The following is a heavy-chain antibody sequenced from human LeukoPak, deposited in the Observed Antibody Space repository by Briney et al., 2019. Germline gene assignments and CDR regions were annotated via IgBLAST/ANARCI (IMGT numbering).Heavy chain of an antibody. V-gene: IGHV4-38-2*02. CDR3: ARQSGYSRKFDY. Sequence: RPSETLSLTCTVSGYSISSGYYWGWIRQPPGKGLEWIGSIYHSGSTYYNPSLKSRVTISVDTSKNQFSLKLSSVTAADTAVYYCARQSGYSRKFDYWGQGTLVTVSS. J-gene: IGHJ4*02. CDR2: IYHSGST. CDR1: GYSISSGYY. D-gene: IGHD6-13*01.